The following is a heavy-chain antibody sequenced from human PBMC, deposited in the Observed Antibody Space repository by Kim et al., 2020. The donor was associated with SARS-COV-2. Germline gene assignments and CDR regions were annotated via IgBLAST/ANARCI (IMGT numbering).Heavy chain of an antibody. V-gene: IGHV4-39*01. CDR2: IYYSGST. CDR3: ARHTLGNYYDSSGYSLRDWYFDL. D-gene: IGHD3-22*01. CDR1: GGSISSSSYY. Sequence: SETLSLTCTVSGGSISSSSYYWGWIRQPPGKGLEWIGSIYYSGSTYYNPSLKSRVTISVDTSKNQFSLKLSSVTAADTAVYYCARHTLGNYYDSSGYSLRDWYFDLWGRGTLVTVSS. J-gene: IGHJ2*01.